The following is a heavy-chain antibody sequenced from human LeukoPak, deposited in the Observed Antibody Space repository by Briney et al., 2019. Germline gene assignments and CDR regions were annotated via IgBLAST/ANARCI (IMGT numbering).Heavy chain of an antibody. CDR2: IHYSGST. CDR1: GGSISHRSYY. Sequence: PSETLSLTCTVSGGSISHRSYYWAWIRQPPGKGLEWIGSIHYSGSTYYNPSLQSRLTMSVDTSKNQFSLRLSSVTAVDTAVYFCARVIRTTGYYSNPKSGSFDFWGQGTLVTVSS. CDR3: ARVIRTTGYYSNPKSGSFDF. V-gene: IGHV4-39*01. D-gene: IGHD3-9*01. J-gene: IGHJ4*02.